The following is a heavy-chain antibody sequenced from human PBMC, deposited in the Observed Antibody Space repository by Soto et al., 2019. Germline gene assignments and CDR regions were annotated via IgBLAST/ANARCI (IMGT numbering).Heavy chain of an antibody. J-gene: IGHJ5*02. CDR1: GYTFTSYG. Sequence: ASVKVSCKASGYTFTSYGISWVRQAPGQGLEWMGWISAYNGNTNYAQKLQGRVTMTTDTSTSTAYMELRSLRSDDTAVYYCARALPGYCSSPSCRGPPSQLAWFDPGGQGTLVTVSS. CDR3: ARALPGYCSSPSCRGPPSQLAWFDP. CDR2: ISAYNGNT. V-gene: IGHV1-18*01. D-gene: IGHD2-2*03.